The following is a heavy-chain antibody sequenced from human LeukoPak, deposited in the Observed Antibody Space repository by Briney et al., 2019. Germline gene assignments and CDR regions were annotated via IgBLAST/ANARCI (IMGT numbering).Heavy chain of an antibody. Sequence: GGSLRLSCAASGLTFSSYVMSWVRQAPGKGLEWVSAISGSGGSTYYADSVKGRFTISRDNSKNTLYLQMNSLRVEDTAVYYCAKVPRFVTMIAYYFDYWGQGTLVTVSP. CDR2: ISGSGGST. D-gene: IGHD3-22*01. CDR3: AKVPRFVTMIAYYFDY. J-gene: IGHJ4*02. CDR1: GLTFSSYV. V-gene: IGHV3-23*01.